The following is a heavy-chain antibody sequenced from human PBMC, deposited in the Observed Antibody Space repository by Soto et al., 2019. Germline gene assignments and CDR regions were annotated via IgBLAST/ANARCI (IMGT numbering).Heavy chain of an antibody. D-gene: IGHD3-3*01. V-gene: IGHV3-33*01. Sequence: PGGSLRLSCAASGFTFSSYGMHWVRQAPGKGLEWVAVIWYDGSNKYYADSVKGRFTISRDNSKNTLYLQMNSRRAEDTAVYYCARDFWSGYYYFDYWGQGTLVTVSS. J-gene: IGHJ4*02. CDR2: IWYDGSNK. CDR1: GFTFSSYG. CDR3: ARDFWSGYYYFDY.